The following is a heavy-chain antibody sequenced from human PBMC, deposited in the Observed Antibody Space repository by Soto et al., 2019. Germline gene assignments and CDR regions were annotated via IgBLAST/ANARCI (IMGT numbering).Heavy chain of an antibody. CDR2: IRSSTDK. Sequence: GGSLRLSCAASGFTFTSYSMNWVRQAPGKGLEWISFIRSSTDKHYADSVKGRFTISRDNAKNSLFLQMSSLRDEDTAVYYCARDYNYAIDYWGQGTLVTVSS. J-gene: IGHJ4*02. D-gene: IGHD3-22*01. V-gene: IGHV3-48*02. CDR1: GFTFTSYS. CDR3: ARDYNYAIDY.